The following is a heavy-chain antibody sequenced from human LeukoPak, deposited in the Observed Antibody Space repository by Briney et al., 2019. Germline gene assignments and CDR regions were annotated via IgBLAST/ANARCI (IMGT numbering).Heavy chain of an antibody. CDR2: VTSKTNSYAT. CDR3: AAGITLVRGGTFDI. D-gene: IGHD3-10*01. J-gene: IGHJ3*02. V-gene: IGHV3-73*01. Sequence: GGSLRLSWAASGFTFSGFIIHWVRQAPGKGLEWIGRVTSKTNSYATAYAASVKGRFTVSRDDSKKTAYLQMNSLKTEDTAVYYCAAGITLVRGGTFDIWGQGTMVIVSS. CDR1: GFTFSGFI.